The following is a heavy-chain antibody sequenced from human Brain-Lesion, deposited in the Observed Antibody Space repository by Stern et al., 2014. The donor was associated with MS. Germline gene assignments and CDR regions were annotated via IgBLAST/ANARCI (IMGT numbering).Heavy chain of an antibody. D-gene: IGHD6-13*01. CDR3: ARFPASRPHVFDS. V-gene: IGHV4-4*02. Sequence: VQLVESGPGLVKPSGTLSLTCAVSGGSISSSNWWSWVRQSPGKGLEWIGESDHSGSTIYNPSLKSRVPVSVDSPKTPSSLNLGSGTAADTAVYFCARFPASRPHVFDSWGQGTLVTVSS. CDR2: SDHSGST. CDR1: GGSISSSNW. J-gene: IGHJ4*02.